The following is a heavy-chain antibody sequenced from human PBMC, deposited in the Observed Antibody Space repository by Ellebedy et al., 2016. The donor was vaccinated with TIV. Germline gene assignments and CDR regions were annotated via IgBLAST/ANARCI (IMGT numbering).Heavy chain of an antibody. CDR2: ISSSSSYI. J-gene: IGHJ4*02. D-gene: IGHD3-22*01. CDR1: GFTFSSYS. V-gene: IGHV3-21*01. Sequence: PGGSLRLSCAASGFTFSSYSMNRVRQAPGKGLEWVSSISSSSSYIYYADSVKGRFTISRDNSKNTLYLQMNSLRAEDTAVYYCASEMGPPHSSGPPDYWGQGTLVTVSS. CDR3: ASEMGPPHSSGPPDY.